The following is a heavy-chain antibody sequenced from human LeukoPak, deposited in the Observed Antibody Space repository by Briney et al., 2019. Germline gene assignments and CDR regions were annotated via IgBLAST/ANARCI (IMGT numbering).Heavy chain of an antibody. D-gene: IGHD5-24*01. J-gene: IGHJ4*02. CDR1: GFTFSGDW. CDR2: INSEGRST. V-gene: IGHV3-74*01. Sequence: GGSLRLSCAASGFTFSGDWMHWVRQVPGKGLVWVSHINSEGRSTIYADSVKGRFTISRDNAKNTLYLQMNSLRVEDTAVYYCVRAGRWLQSSFDYWGQGTLVTVSS. CDR3: VRAGRWLQSSFDY.